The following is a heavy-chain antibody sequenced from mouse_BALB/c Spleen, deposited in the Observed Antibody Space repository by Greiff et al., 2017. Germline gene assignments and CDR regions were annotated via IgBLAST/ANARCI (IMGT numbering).Heavy chain of an antibody. V-gene: IGHV10-1*02. J-gene: IGHJ4*01. CDR2: IRSKSNNYAT. CDR1: GFTFNTYA. CDR3: VRHHYYGYAMDY. D-gene: IGHD1-2*01. Sequence: EVMLVESGGGLVQPKGSLKLSCAASGFTFNTYAMNWVRQAPGKGLEWVARIRSKSNNYATYYADSVKDRFTISRDDSQSMLYLQMNNLKTEDTAMYYCVRHHYYGYAMDYWGQGTSVTVSS.